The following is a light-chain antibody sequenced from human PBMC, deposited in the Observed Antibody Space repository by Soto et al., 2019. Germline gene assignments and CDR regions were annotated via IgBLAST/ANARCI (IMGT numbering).Light chain of an antibody. V-gene: IGLV2-14*03. CDR2: DVN. Sequence: QSALTQPASVSGSPGQSITISCTGTSSDVGAYNYVSWYQHHPGKAPKLIIYDVNNRLSGVSDRFSGSKSGNTASLTISGLQAEDEADYYCSSYSSSSTRVVFGGGTKLTVL. CDR1: SSDVGAYNY. J-gene: IGLJ2*01. CDR3: SSYSSSSTRVV.